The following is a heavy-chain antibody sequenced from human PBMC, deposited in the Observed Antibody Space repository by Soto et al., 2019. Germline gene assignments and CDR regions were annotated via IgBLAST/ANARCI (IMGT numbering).Heavy chain of an antibody. Sequence: HGESLKISCKGSGYSFTSYWIGWVRQMPGKGLEWMGIIYPGDSDTRYSPSFQGQVTISVDKSISTAYLQWSSLKASDTAMYYCARRGYYASGNYYNGPFGYWGQGTLVTVSS. CDR3: ARRGYYASGNYYNGPFGY. CDR1: GYSFTSYW. J-gene: IGHJ4*02. D-gene: IGHD3-10*01. V-gene: IGHV5-51*01. CDR2: IYPGDSDT.